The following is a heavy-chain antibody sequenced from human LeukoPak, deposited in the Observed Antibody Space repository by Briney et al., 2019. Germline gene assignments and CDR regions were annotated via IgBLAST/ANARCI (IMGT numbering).Heavy chain of an antibody. D-gene: IGHD3-10*01. CDR2: IYDTEST. V-gene: IGHV4-61*02. Sequence: SQTLSLTCTVSGGSISSGTHYWSWIRQPAGKGLEWIGRIYDTESTNYNPSLKSRVTISVDTSKNQFSLKLTSVTAADTAVYYCARAYYYGSGSYGLDYWGQGTLVTVSS. CDR1: GGSISSGTHY. CDR3: ARAYYYGSGSYGLDY. J-gene: IGHJ4*02.